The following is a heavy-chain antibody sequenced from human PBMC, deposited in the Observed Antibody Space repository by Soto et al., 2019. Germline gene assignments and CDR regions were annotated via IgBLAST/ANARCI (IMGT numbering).Heavy chain of an antibody. CDR2: ISGSGGST. D-gene: IGHD1-1*01. J-gene: IGHJ4*02. CDR1: GFTFSSYA. V-gene: IGHV3-23*01. Sequence: EVQLLESGGGLVQPGGSLRLSCAASGFTFSSYAMSWVRQAPGKGLEWVSAISGSGGSTYYADSVKGRFPISRENSKNTLYRRMNSLRAEDTAVYYCAKGHPPGPVEQPDFDYWGQGTLVTVSS. CDR3: AKGHPPGPVEQPDFDY.